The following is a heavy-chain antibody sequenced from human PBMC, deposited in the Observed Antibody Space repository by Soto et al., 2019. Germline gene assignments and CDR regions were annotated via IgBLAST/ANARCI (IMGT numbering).Heavy chain of an antibody. CDR1: GFTFSNFG. CDR2: ISNDENIK. Sequence: QVQLVESGGTVIQPGRSLRLSCAASGFTFSNFGMHWVRQAPGKGLEWVAVISNDENIKAYTDSVKGRFSISRDNSKKTLDWQMNSRQPADTAVYYCAKLPRSCGHHYYYGMTTLGEGTAVTVSS. J-gene: IGHJ6*04. CDR3: AKLPRSCGHHYYYGMTT. V-gene: IGHV3-30*19. D-gene: IGHD2-15*01.